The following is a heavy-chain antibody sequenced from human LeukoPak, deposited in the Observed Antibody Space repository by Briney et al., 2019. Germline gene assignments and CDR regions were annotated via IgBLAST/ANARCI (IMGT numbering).Heavy chain of an antibody. CDR2: ISYDGSNK. CDR3: ARDSASGTGSFDY. D-gene: IGHD6-13*01. Sequence: GRSLRLSCAASGFTFSDYTMHWVRQAPGKGLEWVAVISYDGSNKYYADSVKGRFTISRDNTKNTLYLQMNSLRAEDTAVYYCARDSASGTGSFDYWSQGNLVIVSS. V-gene: IGHV3-30-3*01. CDR1: GFTFSDYT. J-gene: IGHJ4*02.